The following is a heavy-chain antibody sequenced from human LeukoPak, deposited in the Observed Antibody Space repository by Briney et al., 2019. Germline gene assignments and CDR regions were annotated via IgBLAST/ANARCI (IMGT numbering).Heavy chain of an antibody. CDR1: GFTFGTYW. CDR3: ARVSGGDYGHDAFDI. D-gene: IGHD4-17*01. J-gene: IGHJ3*02. CDR2: INSDGGTT. V-gene: IGHV3-74*01. Sequence: PGGSLRLSCGASGFTFGTYWMHWVRQAPGKGLVWVSGINSDGGTTTYAGSVKGRFTISRDNAKNTLYLQMNSLRVEDTAVYYCARVSGGDYGHDAFDIWGQGTMVTVSS.